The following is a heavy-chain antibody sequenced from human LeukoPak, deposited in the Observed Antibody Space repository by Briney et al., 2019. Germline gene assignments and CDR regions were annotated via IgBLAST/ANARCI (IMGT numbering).Heavy chain of an antibody. V-gene: IGHV3-53*01. CDR2: IYSGGST. D-gene: IGHD4-23*01. CDR1: GFTVRSNY. CDR3: ARESPGGSYFDY. Sequence: PGGSLRLSCAASGFTVRSNYMSWVRQAPGQGLEWASVIYSGGSTYYADSVKGRFTISRDNSKNTVSLQMNSLRAEDTAVYYCARESPGGSYFDYWGQGTLVTVSS. J-gene: IGHJ4*02.